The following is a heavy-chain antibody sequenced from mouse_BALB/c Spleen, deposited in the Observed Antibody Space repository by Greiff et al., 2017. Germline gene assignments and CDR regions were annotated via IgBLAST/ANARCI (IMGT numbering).Heavy chain of an antibody. J-gene: IGHJ2*01. CDR2: INSNGGST. V-gene: IGHV5-6-3*01. CDR1: GFTFSSYG. D-gene: IGHD2-4*01. Sequence: EVKLVESGGGLVQPGGSLKLSCAASGFTFSSYGMSWVRQTPDKRLELVATINSNGGSTYYPDSVKGRFTISRDNAKNTLYLQMSSLKSEDTAMYYCARTYDYDVDYWGQGTTLTVSS. CDR3: ARTYDYDVDY.